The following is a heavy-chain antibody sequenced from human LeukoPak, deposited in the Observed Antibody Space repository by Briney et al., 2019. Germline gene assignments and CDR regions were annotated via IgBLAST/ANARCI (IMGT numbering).Heavy chain of an antibody. Sequence: RASVTVSCKASGGTFSSYAISWVRQAPGQGLEWMGGIIPIFGTANYAQKFQGRVTITADESTSTAYMELSSLRSEDTAVYYCARDLQYSGYEVDYWGQGTLVTVSS. CDR1: GGTFSSYA. CDR3: ARDLQYSGYEVDY. V-gene: IGHV1-69*01. D-gene: IGHD5-12*01. J-gene: IGHJ4*02. CDR2: IIPIFGTA.